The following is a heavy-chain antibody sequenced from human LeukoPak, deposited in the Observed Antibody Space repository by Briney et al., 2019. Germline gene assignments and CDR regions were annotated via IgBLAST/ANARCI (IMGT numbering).Heavy chain of an antibody. V-gene: IGHV3-53*04. CDR3: ARVNGGGFDH. CDR2: IYSGGRT. D-gene: IGHD3-10*01. CDR1: GFTVGSNY. Sequence: GGSLRLSCAASGFTVGSNYMSWVRQAPGKGLEWVSVIYSGGRTYYADSVKGRFTISSHNSKNTLYPQMNSLRAEDTAVYYCARVNGGGFDHWGQGTLVTVSA. J-gene: IGHJ4*02.